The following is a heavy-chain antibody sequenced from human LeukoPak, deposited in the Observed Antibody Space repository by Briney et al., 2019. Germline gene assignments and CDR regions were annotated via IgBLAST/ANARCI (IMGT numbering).Heavy chain of an antibody. CDR3: SRVVYSGGFDY. CDR1: GFTFSSYS. J-gene: IGHJ4*02. D-gene: IGHD2-8*01. V-gene: IGHV3-21*01. Sequence: GGSLRLSCAASGFTFSSYSMNWVCQAPGKGLEWVSSISSSSSYIYYADSVKGRFTISRDNAKNSLYLQMNSLRADDTAVYYCSRVVYSGGFDYWGQGTLVTVSS. CDR2: ISSSSSYI.